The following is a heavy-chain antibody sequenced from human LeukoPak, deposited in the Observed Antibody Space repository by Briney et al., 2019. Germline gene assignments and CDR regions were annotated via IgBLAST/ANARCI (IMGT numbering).Heavy chain of an antibody. Sequence: GGSLRLSCAASGFIFSSYAMSWVRQAPGKGLEWVSVIGGSGGSTYYADSVKGRFTISRDNSKNTLYLHMNSLRAEDTAVYYCAKDSYYGSGSYSYYGMDVWGKGTTVTVSS. CDR2: IGGSGGST. V-gene: IGHV3-23*01. CDR3: AKDSYYGSGSYSYYGMDV. J-gene: IGHJ6*04. CDR1: GFIFSSYA. D-gene: IGHD3-10*01.